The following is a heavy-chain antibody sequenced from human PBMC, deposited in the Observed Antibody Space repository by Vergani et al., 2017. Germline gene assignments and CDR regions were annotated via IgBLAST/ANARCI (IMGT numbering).Heavy chain of an antibody. J-gene: IGHJ6*02. CDR1: GGSFSGYY. D-gene: IGHD3-9*01. V-gene: IGHV4-34*01. Sequence: QVQLQQGGAGLLQPSETLSLTCSVYGGSFSGYYWSWIRQPPGKGLEWIGEINHSGSTNYNPSLKSRVTISVDTSKNQFSLKLSSVTAADTAVDYCARVMCRDEASTGYRLEGMDIWGQGTTVTISS. CDR3: ARVMCRDEASTGYRLEGMDI. CDR2: INHSGST.